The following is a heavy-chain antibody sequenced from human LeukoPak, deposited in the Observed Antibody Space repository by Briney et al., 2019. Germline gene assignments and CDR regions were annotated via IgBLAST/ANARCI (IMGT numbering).Heavy chain of an antibody. J-gene: IGHJ3*02. CDR1: GYTFSGYY. CDR3: ARAGWWELPRYAFDI. Sequence: ASVKVSCKTSGYTFSGYYMNWVRQAPGQGLEWMGWISAYNGHTNYAQKLQGRVTMTTDTSTSTAYMELRSLRSDDTAVYYCARAGWWELPRYAFDIWGQGTMVTVSS. V-gene: IGHV1-18*04. D-gene: IGHD1-26*01. CDR2: ISAYNGHT.